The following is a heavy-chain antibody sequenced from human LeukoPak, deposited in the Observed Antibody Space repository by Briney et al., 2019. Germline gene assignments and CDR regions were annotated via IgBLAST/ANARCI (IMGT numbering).Heavy chain of an antibody. D-gene: IGHD3-16*02. CDR3: ARLDSRSYDYVWGSYRHIGFVY. CDR2: IYYSGST. CDR1: GGSISSYY. Sequence: SETLSLTCTVSGGSISSYYWSWIRQPPGKGLEWIGYIYYSGSTNYNPSLKSRVTISVDTSKNQFSLKLSSVTAADTAVYYCARLDSRSYDYVWGSYRHIGFVYWGQGTLVTVSS. V-gene: IGHV4-59*01. J-gene: IGHJ4*02.